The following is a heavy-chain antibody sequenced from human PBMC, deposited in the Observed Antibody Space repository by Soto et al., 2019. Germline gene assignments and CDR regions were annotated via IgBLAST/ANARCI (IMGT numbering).Heavy chain of an antibody. D-gene: IGHD3-22*01. V-gene: IGHV1-18*01. J-gene: IGHJ3*02. Sequence: ASVKVSCKASGYTFTSYGISWVRQAPGQGLEWMGWISAYNGNTNYAQKLQGRVIMTTDTSTRTAYMELRSLRSDDTAVYYCAREGPDYYDSNGPTIHDAFDIWGQGTMVTVSS. CDR2: ISAYNGNT. CDR3: AREGPDYYDSNGPTIHDAFDI. CDR1: GYTFTSYG.